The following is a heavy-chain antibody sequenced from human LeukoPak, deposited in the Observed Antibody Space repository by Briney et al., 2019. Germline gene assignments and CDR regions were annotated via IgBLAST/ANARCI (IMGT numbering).Heavy chain of an antibody. J-gene: IGHJ6*02. CDR3: AKGIKGSYCNGDCYLTYYYYGLDV. CDR1: GFTFSSFA. Sequence: GGSLRLSCAASGFTFSSFAMSWVRQAPGKGLEWVSIIGAGGSKTYYADSVKGRFTISRDNSKNTLYLQMDSLRAEDTAVYYCAKGIKGSYCNGDCYLTYYYYGLDVWGQGTTVTVSS. CDR2: IGAGGSKT. D-gene: IGHD2-21*02. V-gene: IGHV3-23*01.